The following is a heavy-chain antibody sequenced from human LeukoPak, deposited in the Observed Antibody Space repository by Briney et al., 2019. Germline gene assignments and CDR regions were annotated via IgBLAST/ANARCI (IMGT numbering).Heavy chain of an antibody. CDR2: IYTSGST. V-gene: IGHV4-61*02. J-gene: IGHJ3*02. D-gene: IGHD3-22*01. CDR3: ARATYYYDSSARTDDFDI. Sequence: SETLSLTCTVSGGSISSGSYYWSWIRQPAGKGLEWIGRIYTSGSTNYNPSLKSRVTISVDTSKNQFSLKLSSVTAADTAVYYCARATYYYDSSARTDDFDIWGQGTMVTVSS. CDR1: GGSISSGSYY.